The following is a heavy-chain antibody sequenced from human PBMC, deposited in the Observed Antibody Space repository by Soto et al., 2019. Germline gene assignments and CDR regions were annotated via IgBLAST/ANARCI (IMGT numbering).Heavy chain of an antibody. CDR1: GFTFSYSG. CDR2: ISRSGGTT. J-gene: IGHJ3*02. D-gene: IGHD6-19*01. Sequence: EVQLLESGGGLVQPGGSLPLYCAATGFTFSYSGMNWVRQAPGKGLEWVSTISRSGGTTYYADSVRGRFTISRDNSKNTVYLQIDSLRAEDTAIFYCARDAGYSSAGPDVFDIWGQGTMVTVSS. CDR3: ARDAGYSSAGPDVFDI. V-gene: IGHV3-23*01.